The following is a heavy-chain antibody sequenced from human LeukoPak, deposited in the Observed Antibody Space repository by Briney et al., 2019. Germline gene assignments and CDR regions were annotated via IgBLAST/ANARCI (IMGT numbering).Heavy chain of an antibody. CDR1: GYTFTSYD. Sequence: APVKVSCKASGYTFTSYDINWVRQASGQGIEGMGWMNANSGKTGYAQKFQGRVNITRNTSISTAYMELSSLRSEDTAVYYCARGRLDYGGDHWGQGTLVTVSS. CDR3: ARGRLDYGGDH. CDR2: MNANSGKT. V-gene: IGHV1-8*01. J-gene: IGHJ5*02. D-gene: IGHD4-17*01.